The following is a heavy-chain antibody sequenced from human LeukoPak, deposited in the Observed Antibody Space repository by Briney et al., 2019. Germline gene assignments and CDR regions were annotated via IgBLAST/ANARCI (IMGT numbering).Heavy chain of an antibody. J-gene: IGHJ4*02. V-gene: IGHV4-38-2*01. CDR2: IHHSGST. CDR1: GYSISSGYY. Sequence: PSETLSLTCAVSGYSISSGYYWGWIRQPPGKGLEWIGSIHHSGSTFYNPSLKSRVTISVDTSKNQFSLKLSSVTAADTAVYYCARHYISGWYSDYWGQGTLVTVSS. D-gene: IGHD6-19*01. CDR3: ARHYISGWYSDY.